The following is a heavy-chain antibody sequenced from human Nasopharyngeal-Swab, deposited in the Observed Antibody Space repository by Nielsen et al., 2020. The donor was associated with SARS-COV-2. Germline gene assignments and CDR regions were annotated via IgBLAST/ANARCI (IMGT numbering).Heavy chain of an antibody. CDR2: FNAGNVNT. CDR3: AISSGYYMALYYYYGMDV. CDR1: GYTFPRFP. J-gene: IGHJ6*02. Sequence: ASVTVSCKASGYTFPRFPLHWLRQAPGQRLDWMGWFNAGNVNTKYSQKFQGRVTITRDTSASTAYMDLSSLRSEDTAVYYCAISSGYYMALYYYYGMDVWGQGTTVTVSS. V-gene: IGHV1-3*01. D-gene: IGHD3-22*01.